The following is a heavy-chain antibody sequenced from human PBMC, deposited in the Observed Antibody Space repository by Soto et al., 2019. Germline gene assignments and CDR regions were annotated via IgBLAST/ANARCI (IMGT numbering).Heavy chain of an antibody. CDR2: ISSSASYI. D-gene: IGHD6-19*01. CDR3: ARSRSHWLASDS. CDR1: GFSFDYFG. V-gene: IGHV3-21*01. J-gene: IGHJ4*02. Sequence: EVQLVESGGGLVKSGGSLTLSCEASGFSFDYFGMTWVRQAPGKGLEWVSFISSSASYIYYADSVKGRFTVSRDNSKKSLNLQMNSVRAEDTAVYYCARSRSHWLASDSWGQGTLVTVSA.